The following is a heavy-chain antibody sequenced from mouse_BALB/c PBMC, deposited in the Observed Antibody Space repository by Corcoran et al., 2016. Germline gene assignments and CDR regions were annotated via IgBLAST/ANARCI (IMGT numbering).Heavy chain of an antibody. J-gene: IGHJ2*01. D-gene: IGHD3-3*01. V-gene: IGHV4-1*02. Sequence: EVKLLESGGGLVQPGGSLKLSCAASGFDFSRYWMSWVRQAPGKGLEWIGEINPDSSTINYTPSLKDKFIISRDNAKNTLDLQMSKVRSADTALDYCARGGDEGGFDYWGQGTTLTVSS. CDR1: GFDFSRYW. CDR2: INPDSSTI. CDR3: ARGGDEGGFDY.